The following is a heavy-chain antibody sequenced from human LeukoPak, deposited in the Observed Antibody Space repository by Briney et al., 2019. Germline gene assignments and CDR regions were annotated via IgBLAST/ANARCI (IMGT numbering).Heavy chain of an antibody. CDR1: GFTFSSYA. J-gene: IGHJ3*02. CDR3: ARESTIFGVAAFDI. CDR2: ISYDGSNK. Sequence: PGGSLRLSCAASGFTFSSYAMHWVRQAPGKGLEWVAVISYDGSNKYYADSVKGRFTISRDNSKNTLYLQMNSLRAEDTAVYYCARESTIFGVAAFDIWGQGTMVTVSS. D-gene: IGHD3-3*01. V-gene: IGHV3-30*04.